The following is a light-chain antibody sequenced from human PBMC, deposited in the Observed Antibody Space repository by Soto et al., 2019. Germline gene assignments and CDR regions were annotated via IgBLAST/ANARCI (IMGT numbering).Light chain of an antibody. Sequence: QSALTQPPSLSGSPGQSITLTCTGTCSDVSYDYYVSWFQQNPGKAPKLLIYEVSRRPSGVSNRFSGSKFANTAALTISGVQADDEADYYCTSHTASSTWVFGGGTKVTVL. CDR1: CSDVSYDYY. CDR2: EVS. V-gene: IGLV2-14*01. CDR3: TSHTASSTWV. J-gene: IGLJ3*02.